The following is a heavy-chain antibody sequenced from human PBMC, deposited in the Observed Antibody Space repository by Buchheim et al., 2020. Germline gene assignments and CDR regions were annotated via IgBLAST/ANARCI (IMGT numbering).Heavy chain of an antibody. Sequence: EVQLVESGGGLVQPGGSLRLSCAASGFTFSSYEMNWVRQAPGKGLEWVSYISSSGSTIYYADSVKGRFTISRDNAKNSLYLQMNSLRAEDTAVYYCARSREYSGYDRAAFDYWGQGTL. CDR3: ARSREYSGYDRAAFDY. CDR1: GFTFSSYE. J-gene: IGHJ4*02. D-gene: IGHD5-12*01. V-gene: IGHV3-48*03. CDR2: ISSSGSTI.